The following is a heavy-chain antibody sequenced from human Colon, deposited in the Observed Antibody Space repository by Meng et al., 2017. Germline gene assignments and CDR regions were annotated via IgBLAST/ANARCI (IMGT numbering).Heavy chain of an antibody. CDR2: IKPDGSER. Sequence: GESLKISCVASGFTFSTYWMSWVRLAPGKGLEWVATIKPDGSERYYVDSVKGRLTMSRDNAKNSLYLQMNSLRAEDTAVYYCARGGSYYGDYWGQGTLVTGAS. V-gene: IGHV3-7*01. D-gene: IGHD1-26*01. CDR3: ARGGSYYGDY. J-gene: IGHJ4*02. CDR1: GFTFSTYW.